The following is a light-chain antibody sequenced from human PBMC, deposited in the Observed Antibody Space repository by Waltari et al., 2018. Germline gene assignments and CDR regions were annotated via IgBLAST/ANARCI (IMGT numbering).Light chain of an antibody. CDR3: QQSSSTPPT. Sequence: DIQMTQSHSSLSASVGDRVTITCRASQGISTYLNWYQQKPVKAPKLLIYGASSFQGGFPSRFSGSGSGTDFTLTISSLQPEDFATYYCQQSSSTPPTFGGGTKVEIK. CDR1: QGISTY. J-gene: IGKJ4*01. V-gene: IGKV1-39*01. CDR2: GAS.